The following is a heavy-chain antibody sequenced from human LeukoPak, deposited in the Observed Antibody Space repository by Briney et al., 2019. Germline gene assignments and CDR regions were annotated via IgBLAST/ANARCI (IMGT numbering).Heavy chain of an antibody. CDR1: GFTFSSYG. CDR2: ISYDGSNK. CDR3: AKVRVSTVTTDY. V-gene: IGHV3-30*18. D-gene: IGHD4-17*01. Sequence: GGSLRLSCAASGFTFSSYGMHWVRQAPGRGLEWVAVISYDGSNKYYAGSVKGRFTISRDNSKNTLYLQMNSLRAEDTAVYYCAKVRVSTVTTDYWGQGTLVTVSS. J-gene: IGHJ4*02.